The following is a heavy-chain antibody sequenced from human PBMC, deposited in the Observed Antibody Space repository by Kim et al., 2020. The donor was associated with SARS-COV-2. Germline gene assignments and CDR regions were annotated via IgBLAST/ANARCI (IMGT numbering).Heavy chain of an antibody. Sequence: GGSLRLSCAASGFTFSSYWMHWVRQAPGKGLVWVSRINSDGSSTSYADSVKGRFTISRDNAKNTLYLQMNSLRAEDTAVYYCARDSECTSCYEEHWFDPWGQGTLVTVSS. CDR2: INSDGSST. CDR1: GFTFSSYW. CDR3: ARDSECTSCYEEHWFDP. D-gene: IGHD2-2*01. J-gene: IGHJ5*02. V-gene: IGHV3-74*01.